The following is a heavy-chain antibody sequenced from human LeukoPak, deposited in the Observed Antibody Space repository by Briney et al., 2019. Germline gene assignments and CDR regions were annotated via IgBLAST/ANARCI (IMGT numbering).Heavy chain of an antibody. CDR3: ASRGVVVPAARNYYYYGMDV. D-gene: IGHD2-2*01. J-gene: IGHJ6*04. V-gene: IGHV3-53*01. Sequence: PGGSLRLSCAASGFTVSSNYMSWVRQAPGKVLEWVSVIYSGGSTYYADSVKGRFTISRVNSKNTLYLQMNSLRAEDTAVYYCASRGVVVPAARNYYYYGMDVWGKGTTVTVSS. CDR2: IYSGGST. CDR1: GFTVSSNY.